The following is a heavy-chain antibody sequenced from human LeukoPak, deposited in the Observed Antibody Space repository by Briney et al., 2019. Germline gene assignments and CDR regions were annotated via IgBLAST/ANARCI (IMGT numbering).Heavy chain of an antibody. V-gene: IGHV3-21*01. Sequence: GGSLRLSCAASGFTFSSYSMNWVRQAPGKGLEWVSFISSGSSYIFYADSVKGRFTISRDNAKNSLYLQMNSLRAEDTAVYYCARGVGATATPFDYWGQGTLVTVSS. CDR1: GFTFSSYS. CDR2: ISSGSSYI. D-gene: IGHD1-26*01. J-gene: IGHJ4*02. CDR3: ARGVGATATPFDY.